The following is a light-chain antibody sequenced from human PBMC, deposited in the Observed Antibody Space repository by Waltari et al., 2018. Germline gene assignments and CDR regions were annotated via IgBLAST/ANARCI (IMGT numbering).Light chain of an antibody. Sequence: QSALTQPASVSGSPGQSITITCTGTTNNFVSWYQLHPGNPPRRLIPDVTYRPSGVPSRFSGSQSGDTASLTSSGVQAEDEAHYCCSSFTSLRSVIFGGGTTLTVL. CDR3: SSFTSLRSVI. CDR2: DVT. V-gene: IGLV2-14*01. J-gene: IGLJ2*01. CDR1: TNNF.